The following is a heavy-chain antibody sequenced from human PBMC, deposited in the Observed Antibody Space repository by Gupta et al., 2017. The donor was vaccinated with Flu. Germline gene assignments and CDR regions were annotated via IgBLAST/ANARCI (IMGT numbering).Heavy chain of an antibody. V-gene: IGHV3-33*01. J-gene: IGHJ3*02. Sequence: VRQAPGKRLEWVAVIWSDGNNKFYADSVKGRFAFSRDNSKNTMSLQMDSLRVEDTAVYYCVRERGPFDGFDIWGQGTMVTVSS. CDR3: VRERGPFDGFDI. CDR2: IWSDGNNK.